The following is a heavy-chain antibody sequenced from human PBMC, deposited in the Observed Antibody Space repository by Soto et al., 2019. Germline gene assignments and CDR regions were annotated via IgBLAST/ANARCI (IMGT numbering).Heavy chain of an antibody. CDR2: IYYSGST. CDR3: ARQRDSGWYPDAFDI. Sequence: NPSETLSLTCTVSGGSISSSSYYWGWIRQPPGKGLEWIGSIYYSGSTYYNPSLKSRVTISVDTSKNQFSLKLSSVTAADTAVYYCARQRDSGWYPDAFDIWGQGTMVT. D-gene: IGHD6-19*01. V-gene: IGHV4-39*01. CDR1: GGSISSSSYY. J-gene: IGHJ3*02.